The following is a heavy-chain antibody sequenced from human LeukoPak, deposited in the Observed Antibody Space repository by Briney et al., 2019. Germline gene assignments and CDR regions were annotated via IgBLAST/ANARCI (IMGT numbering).Heavy chain of an antibody. CDR3: ARMRITIFGVVIISDAFDI. Sequence: ASVKDSCKASGYTFTSYDINWVRQATGQGLEWMGWMNPNSGNTGYAQKFQGRVTMTRNTSISTAYMELSSLRSEDTAVYYCARMRITIFGVVIISDAFDIWGQGTMVTVSS. V-gene: IGHV1-8*01. CDR2: MNPNSGNT. D-gene: IGHD3-3*01. J-gene: IGHJ3*02. CDR1: GYTFTSYD.